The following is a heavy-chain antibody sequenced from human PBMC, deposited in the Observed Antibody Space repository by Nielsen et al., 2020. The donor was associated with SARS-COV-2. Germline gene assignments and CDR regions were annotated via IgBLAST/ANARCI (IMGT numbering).Heavy chain of an antibody. Sequence: YCADSGFTSSSYWMSWVRQAPGKGLEWVVNIKQDGSEQYYVDSVKGRFTISRDNAKNSLYLQMNSLRAEDTAVYYCARDSIAGTSDYWGQGTLVTVSS. J-gene: IGHJ4*02. CDR2: IKQDGSEQ. V-gene: IGHV3-7*03. CDR3: ARDSIAGTSDY. D-gene: IGHD1/OR15-1a*01. CDR1: GFTSSSYW.